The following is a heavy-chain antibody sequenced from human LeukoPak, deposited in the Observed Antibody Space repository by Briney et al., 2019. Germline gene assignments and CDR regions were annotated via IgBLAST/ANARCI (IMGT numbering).Heavy chain of an antibody. J-gene: IGHJ4*02. CDR1: GYTFTSYG. D-gene: IGHD2-2*02. CDR2: ISAYNGNT. Sequence: ASVKVSCKASGYTFTSYGISWVRQAPGQGLEWMGWISAYNGNTNYAQKLQGRVTMTTDTSTSTDYMELRSLRSDDTAVYYCARDWADTCFDYWGQGTLVTVSS. V-gene: IGHV1-18*01. CDR3: ARDWADTCFDY.